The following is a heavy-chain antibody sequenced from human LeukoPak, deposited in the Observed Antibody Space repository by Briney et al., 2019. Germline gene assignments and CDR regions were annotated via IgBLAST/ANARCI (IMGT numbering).Heavy chain of an antibody. J-gene: IGHJ6*02. CDR1: GFTFSDYY. CDR2: ISSSGSTI. D-gene: IGHD3-10*01. CDR3: ARAWDYYGSGSYYESGDYYYGMDV. Sequence: PGGSLRLSCAASGFTFSDYYMSWIRQAPGKGLEWVSYISSSGSTIYYADSVKGRFTISRDNAKNSLYLQMNSLRAEDTAVYYCARAWDYYGSGSYYESGDYYYGMDVWGQGTTVTVSS. V-gene: IGHV3-11*04.